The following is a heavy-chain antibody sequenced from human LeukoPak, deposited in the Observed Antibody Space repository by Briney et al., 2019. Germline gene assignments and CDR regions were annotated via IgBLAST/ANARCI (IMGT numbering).Heavy chain of an antibody. Sequence: PGGSLRLSCAASGLTFWSYEMNWVRQAPGKGLEWVSYISSSGSTIYYADSVKGRFTISRDNAKNSLYLQMNSLRAEDTAVYYCAELGITMIGGVWGKGTTVTISS. CDR1: GLTFWSYE. J-gene: IGHJ6*04. D-gene: IGHD3-10*02. V-gene: IGHV3-48*03. CDR3: AELGITMIGGV. CDR2: ISSSGSTI.